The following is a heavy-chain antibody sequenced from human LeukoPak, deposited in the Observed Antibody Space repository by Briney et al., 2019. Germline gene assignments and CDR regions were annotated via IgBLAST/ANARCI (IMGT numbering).Heavy chain of an antibody. V-gene: IGHV4-4*07. Sequence: SETLSLTCTVSGGSISSYYWSWIRQPAGKGLEWIRRIYTSGSTNYNPSLKSRVTMSVDTSKNQFSLKLSSVTAADTAVYYCARGTYSNYVHNWFDPWGQGTLVTVSS. J-gene: IGHJ5*02. CDR3: ARGTYSNYVHNWFDP. CDR1: GGSISSYY. CDR2: IYTSGST. D-gene: IGHD4-11*01.